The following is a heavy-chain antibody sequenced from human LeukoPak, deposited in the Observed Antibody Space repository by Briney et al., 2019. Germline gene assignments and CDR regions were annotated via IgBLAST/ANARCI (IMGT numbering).Heavy chain of an antibody. CDR3: ARGAGAATAGYYYYYMDV. J-gene: IGHJ6*03. Sequence: GGSLRLSCAASGFTVSSNYLGCVRQAPGRGLEWVSVIYSGGTTYYADSVKARFTISRDNSKNTLYLQMTSLRAEDTAVYYCARGAGAATAGYYYYYMDVWGKGTTVTVSS. CDR1: GFTVSSNY. CDR2: IYSGGTT. V-gene: IGHV3-53*01. D-gene: IGHD2-15*01.